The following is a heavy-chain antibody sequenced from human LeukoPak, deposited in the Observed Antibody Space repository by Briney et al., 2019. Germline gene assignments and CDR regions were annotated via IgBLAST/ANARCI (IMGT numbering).Heavy chain of an antibody. CDR1: GGSISSYY. CDR3: ARDGHYYDSSGYYYVFDY. D-gene: IGHD3-22*01. J-gene: IGHJ4*02. Sequence: SETLSLTCTVSGGSISSYYWSWIRQPPGKGLEWIGYIYYSGSTNYNPSLKSRVTISVDTSKNQFSLKLSSVTAADTAVYYCARDGHYYDSSGYYYVFDYWGQGTLVTVSS. CDR2: IYYSGST. V-gene: IGHV4-59*01.